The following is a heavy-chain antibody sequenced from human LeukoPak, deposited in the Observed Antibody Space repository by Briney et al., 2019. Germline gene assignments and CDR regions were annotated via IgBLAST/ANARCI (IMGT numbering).Heavy chain of an antibody. Sequence: GGSLRLSCAASGFTFDDYAMHWVRHAPGKGLEWVSGMSWNSGSIAYADSVKGRFTISRDNAKNSLYLQMNSLRAEDTALYYCAKDFGSSWPYYFDYWGQGTLVTVSS. CDR1: GFTFDDYA. CDR2: MSWNSGSI. V-gene: IGHV3-9*01. D-gene: IGHD6-13*01. J-gene: IGHJ4*02. CDR3: AKDFGSSWPYYFDY.